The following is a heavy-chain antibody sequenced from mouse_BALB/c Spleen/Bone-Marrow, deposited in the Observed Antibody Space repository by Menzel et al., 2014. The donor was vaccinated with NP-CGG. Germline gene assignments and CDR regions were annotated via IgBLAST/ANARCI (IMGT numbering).Heavy chain of an antibody. J-gene: IGHJ4*01. CDR2: IDPANGNT. CDR1: GFNIKAPY. D-gene: IGHD2-4*01. Sequence: EVQLQQSGAELVKPGASVTLSCQASGFNIKAPYMHWVKQRPDQGLEWIGRIDPANGNTKYDPKFQGKATKTADTSSNTAYLQLSSLTSEDTAVYYCARGYYDYVYAMDYWGQGTSVTVSS. CDR3: ARGYYDYVYAMDY. V-gene: IGHV14-3*02.